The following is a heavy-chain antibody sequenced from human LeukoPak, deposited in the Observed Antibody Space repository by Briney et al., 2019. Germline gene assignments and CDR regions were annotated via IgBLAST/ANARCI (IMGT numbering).Heavy chain of an antibody. J-gene: IGHJ6*03. CDR3: ASSRGYSSSLWYYYMDV. CDR1: GGTFSGYY. Sequence: SETLSLTCAVYGGTFSGYYWSWIRQPPGKGLEWIGEINHSGTTNYSASLKSRVSISIDTSKNQFSLKVRSVTAADTGVYYCASSRGYSSSLWYYYMDVWGNGTTVTVSS. V-gene: IGHV4-34*01. CDR2: INHSGTT. D-gene: IGHD6-13*01.